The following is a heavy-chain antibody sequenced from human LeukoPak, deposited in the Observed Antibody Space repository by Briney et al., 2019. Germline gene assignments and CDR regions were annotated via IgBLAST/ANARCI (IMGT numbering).Heavy chain of an antibody. J-gene: IGHJ5*01. D-gene: IGHD2-2*01. V-gene: IGHV1-2*02. CDR2: INANSGDT. CDR1: GYTFTGYY. CDR3: ARADASRWFDY. Sequence: ASVKVSCKASGYTFTGYYMHWVRQAPGQGLEWMGWINANSGDTGHAQKFQGRVTMTRDTSVSTAYMELSRLRSDDTAAYFCARADASRWFDYWGQGALVTVSS.